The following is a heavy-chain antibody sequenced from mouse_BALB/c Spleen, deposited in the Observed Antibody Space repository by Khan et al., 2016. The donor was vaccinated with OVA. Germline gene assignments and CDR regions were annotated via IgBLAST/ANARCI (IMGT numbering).Heavy chain of an antibody. Sequence: VQLKESGPGLVKPSQSLSLTCTVTGYSITSDYAWNWIRQFPGNKLEWMGSINYSGSTNYNPSLKSRISITRDTSKNQFFLQLNSVTTEDTATYYCARDGSRYNYAMGYWGQGTAVTVSS. D-gene: IGHD2-3*01. V-gene: IGHV3-2*02. CDR1: GYSITSDYA. CDR3: ARDGSRYNYAMGY. J-gene: IGHJ4*01. CDR2: INYSGST.